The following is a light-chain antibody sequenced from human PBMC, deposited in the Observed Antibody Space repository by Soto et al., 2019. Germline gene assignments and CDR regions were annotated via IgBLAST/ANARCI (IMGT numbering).Light chain of an antibody. CDR1: SSDVGGYNH. V-gene: IGLV2-14*01. Sequence: QSALTQPASVSGSPGQSITISFTGTSSDVGGYNHVSWYQQHPGKAPKLIIFEVRNRPSGVSDRFSASKSGNTASLTISGLRIEDEAVYYCSSYASSSSYAFGTGTKLTVL. CDR2: EVR. CDR3: SSYASSSSYA. J-gene: IGLJ1*01.